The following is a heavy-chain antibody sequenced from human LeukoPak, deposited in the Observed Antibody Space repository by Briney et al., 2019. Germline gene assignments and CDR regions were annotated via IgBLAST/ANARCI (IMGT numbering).Heavy chain of an antibody. D-gene: IGHD3-3*01. CDR1: GFSFSNYY. V-gene: IGHV3-7*01. Sequence: GGSLRLSCAASGFSFSNYYMSWVRQAPGKGLEWVANIKQDESEKYYVDSVRGRFTISRDNAKKSLYLQMNSLRADDTAVYYCARDYDFQVWGQGTLVTVSS. CDR3: ARDYDFQV. CDR2: IKQDESEK. J-gene: IGHJ4*02.